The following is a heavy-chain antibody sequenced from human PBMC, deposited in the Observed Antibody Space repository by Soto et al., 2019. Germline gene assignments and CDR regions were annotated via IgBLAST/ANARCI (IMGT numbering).Heavy chain of an antibody. J-gene: IGHJ4*02. D-gene: IGHD3-10*01. CDR2: ISSSSSTI. CDR3: ARGEVRGLIATGLDY. CDR1: GFTFSSYS. Sequence: GGSLRLSCAASGFTFSSYSMNWVRQAPGKGLEWVSYISSSSSTIYYADSVKGRFTISRDNAKNSLYLQMNSLRDEDTAVYYCARGEVRGLIATGLDYWGQGALVTVSS. V-gene: IGHV3-48*02.